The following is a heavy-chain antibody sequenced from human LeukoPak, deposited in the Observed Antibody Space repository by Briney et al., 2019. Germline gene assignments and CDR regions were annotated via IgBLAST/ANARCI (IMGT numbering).Heavy chain of an antibody. CDR2: INHSGST. V-gene: IGHV4-34*01. CDR1: GGSFSGYY. Sequence: SETLSLTCAVYGGSFSGYYWSWIRQPPGKGLEWIGEINHSGSTNYNPSLKSRVTISVDTSKNQFSLKPSSVTAADTAVYYCASYSSGWYRYFDYWGQGTLVTVSS. CDR3: ASYSSGWYRYFDY. J-gene: IGHJ4*02. D-gene: IGHD6-19*01.